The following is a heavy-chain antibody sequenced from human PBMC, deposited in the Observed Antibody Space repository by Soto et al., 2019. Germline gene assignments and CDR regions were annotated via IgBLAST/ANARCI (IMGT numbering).Heavy chain of an antibody. CDR1: GFTFSKFD. V-gene: IGHV3-13*05. Sequence: PGGSLRVSWATSGFTFSKFDMRWVRQVPGKGLEWVSAIGAARDPYYLGSVKGRFTISRENAKNSVYLQMNDLRAGESAVYYCARAYTGRLPRRADYYYAMDVWGHGTPVPVS. J-gene: IGHJ6*02. D-gene: IGHD2-2*02. CDR2: IGAARDP. CDR3: ARAYTGRLPRRADYYYAMDV.